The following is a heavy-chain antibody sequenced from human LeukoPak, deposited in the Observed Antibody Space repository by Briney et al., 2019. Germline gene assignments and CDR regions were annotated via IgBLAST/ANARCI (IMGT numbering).Heavy chain of an antibody. Sequence: SQTLSLTCTVSGGSISSGSYYWSWIRQPAGKGLEWIGRIYTSGSTNYNPSLKSRVTISVDTSKNQFSLKLSSVTAADTAVYYCARDLAGEYYYDSSGWGQGTLVTVSS. CDR1: GGSISSGSYY. CDR2: IYTSGST. J-gene: IGHJ4*02. CDR3: ARDLAGEYYYDSSG. V-gene: IGHV4-61*02. D-gene: IGHD3-22*01.